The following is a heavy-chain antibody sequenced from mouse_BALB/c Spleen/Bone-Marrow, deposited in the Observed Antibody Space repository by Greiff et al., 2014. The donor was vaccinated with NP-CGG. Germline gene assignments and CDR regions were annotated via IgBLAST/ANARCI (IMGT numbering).Heavy chain of an antibody. CDR1: GFNIKDTY. V-gene: IGHV14-3*02. J-gene: IGHJ3*01. CDR2: IDPANGNT. D-gene: IGHD3-3*01. CDR3: AGDGAY. Sequence: VQLQQPGAELVKPGASVKLSCTASGFNIKDTYMHWVKQRPEQGLEWIGRIDPANGNTKYDPKFQGKATVTADASSNTAYLQLSSLTSEDTAVYYCAGDGAYWGQGTLVTVSA.